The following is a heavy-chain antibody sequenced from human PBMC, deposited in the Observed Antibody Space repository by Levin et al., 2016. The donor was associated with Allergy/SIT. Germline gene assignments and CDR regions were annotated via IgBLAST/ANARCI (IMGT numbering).Heavy chain of an antibody. D-gene: IGHD5-12*01. CDR2: IYYSGST. CDR1: GGSISSGDYY. V-gene: IGHV4-30-4*01. J-gene: IGHJ5*02. Sequence: LRLSCTVSGGSISSGDYYWSWIRQPPGKGLEWIGYIYYSGSTYYNPSLKSRVTISVDTSKNQFSLKLSSVTAADTAVYYCARAWGYSGYGTVGGDWFDPWGQGTLVTVSS. CDR3: ARAWGYSGYGTVGGDWFDP.